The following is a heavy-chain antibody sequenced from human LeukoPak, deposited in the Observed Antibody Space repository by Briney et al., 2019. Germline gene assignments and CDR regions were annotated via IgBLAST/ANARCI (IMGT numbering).Heavy chain of an antibody. CDR2: INQDGNEK. J-gene: IGHJ4*02. V-gene: IGHV3-7*05. Sequence: PGGSLRLSCAASGFTFSSNWMSWVRQAAGKGLEWVANINQDGNEKTYVDSVKGRFTISRDNAKNSLYLQMNSLRAEDTAVYYCARDQDNSGPLFDHWGQGTLVTVSS. D-gene: IGHD3-22*01. CDR1: GFTFSSNW. CDR3: ARDQDNSGPLFDH.